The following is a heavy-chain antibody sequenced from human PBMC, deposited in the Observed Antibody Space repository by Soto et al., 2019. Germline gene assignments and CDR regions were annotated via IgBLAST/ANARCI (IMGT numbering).Heavy chain of an antibody. CDR1: GGSFSGYY. CDR2: INHSGST. D-gene: IGHD6-6*01. J-gene: IGHJ3*02. V-gene: IGHV4-34*01. CDR3: TRGRTYSSSSRAFDI. Sequence: SQTLSLTCAVYGGSFSGYYWSWIRQPPGKGLEWIGEINHSGSTNYNPSLKSRVTISVDTYKNQFSLKLSSVTAADTAVYYCTRGRTYSSSSRAFDIWGQGTMVTVSS.